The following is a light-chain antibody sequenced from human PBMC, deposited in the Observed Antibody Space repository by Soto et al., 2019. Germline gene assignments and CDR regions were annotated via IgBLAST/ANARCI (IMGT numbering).Light chain of an antibody. CDR1: QNINFY. J-gene: IGKJ4*01. Sequence: DIQMTQSPSSLSASVGDRVTITCRASQNINFYLIWFQQKPGKAPKVLIYAASSLQVGVPSRFSGSGSGTDFTLTISSLQPEDFATYFCQQSYNTPTFGGGTKVEI. V-gene: IGKV1-39*01. CDR2: AAS. CDR3: QQSYNTPT.